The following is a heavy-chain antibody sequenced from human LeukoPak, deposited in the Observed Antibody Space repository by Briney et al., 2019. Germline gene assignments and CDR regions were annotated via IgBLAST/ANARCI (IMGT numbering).Heavy chain of an antibody. CDR3: ARVGDYYDSSGYQY. Sequence: GGSLRLSCAASGFAFTDHDMDWVRQAPGKGLEWVGRSKNKANKDNSYTTEYAASVKGRFTISRDDSQNSLNLQMNSLRAEDTAVYYCARVGDYYDSSGYQYWGQGTLVTVSS. CDR1: GFAFTDHD. CDR2: SKNKANKDNSYTT. V-gene: IGHV3-72*01. D-gene: IGHD3-22*01. J-gene: IGHJ4*02.